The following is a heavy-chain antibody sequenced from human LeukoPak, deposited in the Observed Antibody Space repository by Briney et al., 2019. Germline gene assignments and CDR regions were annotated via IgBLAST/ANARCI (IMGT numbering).Heavy chain of an antibody. CDR3: AESSGWYDYYYGMDV. V-gene: IGHV4-39*01. D-gene: IGHD6-19*01. J-gene: IGHJ6*02. Sequence: PSETLSLTCTVSGGSISSSSYYWGWIRQPPGKGLEWIGTIYYSGSTYYNPSLKSRVTISVDTSKNQFSLKLSSVTAADTAVYYCAESSGWYDYYYGMDVWGQGTTVTASS. CDR2: IYYSGST. CDR1: GGSISSSSYY.